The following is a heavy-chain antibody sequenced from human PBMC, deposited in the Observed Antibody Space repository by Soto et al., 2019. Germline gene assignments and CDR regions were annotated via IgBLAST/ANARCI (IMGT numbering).Heavy chain of an antibody. V-gene: IGHV1-69*19. J-gene: IGHJ4*02. CDR1: GGTFTPKA. D-gene: IGHD3-10*01. CDR3: AREVQVHTPAFVY. Sequence: QVQLVQSGAEMKKPGPSVKFSGRPSGGTFTPKAINWGRQAPGQGPEWMGDISPMFGAANYAPKFQGRVTITADESTGTSYMQLSSLTSEDTALYFCAREVQVHTPAFVYWGQGTLVTVSS. CDR2: ISPMFGAA.